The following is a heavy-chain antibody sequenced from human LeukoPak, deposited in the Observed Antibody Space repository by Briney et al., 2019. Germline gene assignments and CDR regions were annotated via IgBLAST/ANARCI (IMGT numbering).Heavy chain of an antibody. J-gene: IGHJ4*02. V-gene: IGHV1-24*01. Sequence: GASVKVSCKVSGYTLTELAMHWVRQAPGKGIEWMGGFDSEDGETIYAQKFQGRVTMTEDTSTDTAYMELSSLRSEDTAVYYCATVSRGYYDSSGYPFDYWGQGTLDTVSS. D-gene: IGHD3-22*01. CDR3: ATVSRGYYDSSGYPFDY. CDR2: FDSEDGET. CDR1: GYTLTELA.